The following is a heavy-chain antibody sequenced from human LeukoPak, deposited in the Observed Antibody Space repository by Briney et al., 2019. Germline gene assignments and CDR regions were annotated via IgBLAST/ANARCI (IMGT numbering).Heavy chain of an antibody. Sequence: GGSLRLACEASGFTLSTYWMNWVRQVPGKGLDWVANINPDGSGKRYVDSVKGRFTIARDNADNSLSLQMNSLRAEDTAVYYCASWGAGGNSWGQGTLVTVSS. J-gene: IGHJ4*02. CDR2: INPDGSGK. CDR3: ASWGAGGNS. D-gene: IGHD3-16*01. V-gene: IGHV3-7*01. CDR1: GFTLSTYW.